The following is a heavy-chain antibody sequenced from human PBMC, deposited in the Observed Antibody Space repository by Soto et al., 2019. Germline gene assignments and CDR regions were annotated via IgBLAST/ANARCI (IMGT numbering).Heavy chain of an antibody. Sequence: VQLVESGGGLVKPGGSLRLSCAASGFTFSSYAMHWVRQAPGKGLEWVAVISYDGSNKYYADSVKGRFTISRDNSKNTLYLQMNSLRAEDTAVYYCARGDPVGRETIFGGMDVWGQGTTVTVSS. J-gene: IGHJ6*02. CDR3: ARGDPVGRETIFGGMDV. D-gene: IGHD3-3*01. V-gene: IGHV3-30-3*01. CDR2: ISYDGSNK. CDR1: GFTFSSYA.